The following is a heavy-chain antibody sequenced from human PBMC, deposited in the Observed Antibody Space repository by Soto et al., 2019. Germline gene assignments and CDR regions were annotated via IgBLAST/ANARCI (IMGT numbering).Heavy chain of an antibody. D-gene: IGHD1-7*01. V-gene: IGHV3-30*18. J-gene: IGHJ4*02. CDR1: CFNFDNYG. CDR2: ITYDGSFQ. CDR3: AKDRVGGTFYTPLAF. Sequence: PGGSLRLSCPASCFNFDNYGMHWVRQAPGKGLEWVAVITYDGSFQYYADSVKGRFTISRDNSKNTLSLHLNTLKPEDTAVYHCAKDRVGGTFYTPLAFWGQGTLVTAPQ.